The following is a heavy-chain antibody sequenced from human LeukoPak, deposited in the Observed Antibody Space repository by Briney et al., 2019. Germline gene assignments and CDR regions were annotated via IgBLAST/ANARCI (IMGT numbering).Heavy chain of an antibody. CDR2: ISFSGDNT. J-gene: IGHJ3*01. Sequence: GGSLRLSCAASGFTFSTYSMNWVRQAPGKGLQWVSLISFSGDNTYYADSVKGRFTISRDNAKDTLYLQMNSLRAEDTAIYYCARDIELSTWGLGTTVTVSS. CDR1: GFTFSTYS. D-gene: IGHD3-16*02. V-gene: IGHV3-23*01. CDR3: ARDIELST.